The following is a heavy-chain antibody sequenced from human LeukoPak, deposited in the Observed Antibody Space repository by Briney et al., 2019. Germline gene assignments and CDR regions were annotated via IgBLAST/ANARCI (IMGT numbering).Heavy chain of an antibody. CDR2: IIPIFGTA. D-gene: IGHD4-17*01. Sequence: ASVKVSCKASGGTFSSYAISWVRQAPGQGLEWMGGIIPIFGTANYAQKFQGRVTNTADESTSTAYMELSSLRSEDTAVYYCARTVTTELYFDYWGQGTLVTVSS. V-gene: IGHV1-69*13. J-gene: IGHJ4*02. CDR1: GGTFSSYA. CDR3: ARTVTTELYFDY.